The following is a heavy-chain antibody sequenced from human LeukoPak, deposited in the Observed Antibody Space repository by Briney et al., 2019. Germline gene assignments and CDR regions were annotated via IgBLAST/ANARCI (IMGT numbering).Heavy chain of an antibody. V-gene: IGHV4-59*01. CDR3: ARYSRYGGINYYMDV. J-gene: IGHJ6*03. D-gene: IGHD4-23*01. Sequence: SETLSLTXTVSGGSISSYYWSWIRQPPGKGLEWIGYIYYSGSTNYNPSLKSRVTISVDTSKNQFSLKLSSVTAADTAVYYCARYSRYGGINYYMDVWGKGTTITVSS. CDR2: IYYSGST. CDR1: GGSISSYY.